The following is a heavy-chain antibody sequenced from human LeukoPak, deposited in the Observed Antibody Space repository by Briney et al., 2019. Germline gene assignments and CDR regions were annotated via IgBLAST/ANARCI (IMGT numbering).Heavy chain of an antibody. CDR2: ISSSSSYI. CDR1: GFTFSSYS. V-gene: IGHV3-21*01. Sequence: GGSLRLSCAASGFTFSSYSMNWVRQAPGKGLEWVSSISSSSSYIYYADSVKGRFTISRDNAKNSLYLQMNSLRAEDTAVYYCARCDIVVVPAAMTVYYYYGMDVWGQGTLVTVSS. D-gene: IGHD2-2*01. CDR3: ARCDIVVVPAAMTVYYYYGMDV. J-gene: IGHJ6*02.